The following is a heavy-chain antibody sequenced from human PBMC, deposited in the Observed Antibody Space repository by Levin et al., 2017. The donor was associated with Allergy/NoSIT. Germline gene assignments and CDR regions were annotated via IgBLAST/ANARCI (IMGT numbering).Heavy chain of an antibody. D-gene: IGHD6-13*01. CDR2: INHSGST. V-gene: IGHV4-34*01. CDR3: ASQIAAADAFDI. CDR1: GGSFSGYY. J-gene: IGHJ3*02. Sequence: PSETLSLTFAVYGGSFSGYYWSWIRQPPGKGLEWIGEINHSGSTNYNPSLKSRVTISVDTSKNQFSLKLSSVTAADTAVYYCASQIAAADAFDIWGQGTMVTVSS.